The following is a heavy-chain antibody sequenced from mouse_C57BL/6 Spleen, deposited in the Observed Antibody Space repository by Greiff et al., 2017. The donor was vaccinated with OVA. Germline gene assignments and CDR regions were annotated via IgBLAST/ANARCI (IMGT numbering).Heavy chain of an antibody. D-gene: IGHD1-1*01. CDR3: ARYGRSSDAMDY. J-gene: IGHJ4*01. CDR2: IRNKANGYTT. V-gene: IGHV7-3*01. Sequence: DVMLVESGGGLVQPGGSLSLSCAASGFTFTDYYMSWVRQPPGKALEWLGFIRNKANGYTTEYSASVKGRFTISRDNSQSILYLQMNALRAEDSATYYCARYGRSSDAMDYWGQGTSVTVSS. CDR1: GFTFTDYY.